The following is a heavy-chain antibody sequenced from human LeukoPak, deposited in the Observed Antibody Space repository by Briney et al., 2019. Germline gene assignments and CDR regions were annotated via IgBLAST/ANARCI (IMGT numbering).Heavy chain of an antibody. V-gene: IGHV3-30*18. D-gene: IGHD4-11*01. CDR3: AKDLDYTTYGYYFDY. J-gene: IGHJ4*02. Sequence: PGRSLRLSSTTTGFTFSSYGIHWVRQAPGKGLEWVAVISSDGSGKHSAESVKGRFTISRDNSKNTLYLQMNSLRADDTAVYYCAKDLDYTTYGYYFDYWDQGSLVTVSS. CDR2: ISSDGSGK. CDR1: GFTFSSYG.